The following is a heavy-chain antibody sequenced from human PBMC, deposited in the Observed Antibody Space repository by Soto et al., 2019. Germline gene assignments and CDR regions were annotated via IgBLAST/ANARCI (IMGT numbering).Heavy chain of an antibody. J-gene: IGHJ2*01. V-gene: IGHV4-59*01. CDR2: IHYTGST. D-gene: IGHD1-1*01. CDR3: ARDLTISSTDGRLEP. Sequence: PSETLSLTCTVSGGSMSRYYCTWIRQPPWKGLEWIGNIHYTGSTNYNPSLKSRVTILLGTSTSQFSLKVSSVTAADTAVYYCARDLTISSTDGRLEPWGRGTLITV. CDR1: GGSMSRYY.